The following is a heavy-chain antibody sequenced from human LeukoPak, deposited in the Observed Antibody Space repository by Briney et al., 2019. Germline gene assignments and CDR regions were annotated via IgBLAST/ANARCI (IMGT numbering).Heavy chain of an antibody. CDR3: ARGAYYYED. CDR1: GFTFSSHR. J-gene: IGHJ4*02. V-gene: IGHV3-48*01. D-gene: IGHD3-22*01. CDR2: ISSSSSTI. Sequence: GGSLRLSCAASGFTFSSHRMNWVRQAPGKGLEWVSYISSSSSTIYYADSVKGRFTISRDNAKNSLYLQMNSLRAEDTAVYYCARGAYYYEDWGQGTLVTVSS.